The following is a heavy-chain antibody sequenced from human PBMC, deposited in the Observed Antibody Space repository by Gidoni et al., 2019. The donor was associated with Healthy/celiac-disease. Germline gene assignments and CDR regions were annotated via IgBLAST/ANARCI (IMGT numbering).Heavy chain of an antibody. CDR1: GFTVSSNY. D-gene: IGHD2-21*02. CDR3: AREQPEAYCGGDCPLRYFQH. CDR2: IYSGGST. Sequence: EVKRVESGGGLVQPGGSLRLSCAASGFTVSSNYMSWVRQAPGKGLEWVSVIYSGGSTYYADSVKGRFTISRDNSKNTLYLQMNSLRAEDTAVYYCAREQPEAYCGGDCPLRYFQHWGQGTLVTVSS. V-gene: IGHV3-66*01. J-gene: IGHJ1*01.